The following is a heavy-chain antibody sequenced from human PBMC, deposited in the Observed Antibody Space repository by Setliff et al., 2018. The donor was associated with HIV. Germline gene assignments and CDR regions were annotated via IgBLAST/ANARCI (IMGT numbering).Heavy chain of an antibody. Sequence: HPGGSLRLSCVASGFTFRTFAMHWVRQAPGKGLEWVSVISYDGSRVAYADSVKGRFTISRDNAKNRLYLQMNSLRAEDTALYYCARGYYGPDPWSQGTLVTVSS. CDR1: GFTFRTFA. D-gene: IGHD3-10*01. J-gene: IGHJ5*02. V-gene: IGHV3-30*07. CDR3: ARGYYGPDP. CDR2: ISYDGSRV.